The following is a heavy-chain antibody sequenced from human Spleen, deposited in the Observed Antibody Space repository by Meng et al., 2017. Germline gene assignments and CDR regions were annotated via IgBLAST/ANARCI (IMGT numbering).Heavy chain of an antibody. D-gene: IGHD1-26*01. CDR1: GFTFSSFA. CDR3: AKVSGNYPDSVYYFDY. V-gene: IGHV3-23*01. Sequence: GESLKISCAASGFTFSSFAMSWVRQAPGKGLEWVSAIRGSGGTTYYAGSVKGRFTISRDNSKNTLYLRMNSLRAEDTAIYYCAKVSGNYPDSVYYFDYWGQGTLVTVSS. CDR2: IRGSGGTT. J-gene: IGHJ4*02.